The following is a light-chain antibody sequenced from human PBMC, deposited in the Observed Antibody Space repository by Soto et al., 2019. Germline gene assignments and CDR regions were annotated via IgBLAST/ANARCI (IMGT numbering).Light chain of an antibody. Sequence: AIQLTQSPSSLYASVGDRVTITCRASQGIRNDLGWYQQKAGKPPRLLIYTASSLQSGVPSRFSGSGSGTDFTLTISSLQPEDFATYYCLQDYSYPYTFGQGTKLEIK. CDR2: TAS. CDR1: QGIRND. J-gene: IGKJ2*01. V-gene: IGKV1-6*01. CDR3: LQDYSYPYT.